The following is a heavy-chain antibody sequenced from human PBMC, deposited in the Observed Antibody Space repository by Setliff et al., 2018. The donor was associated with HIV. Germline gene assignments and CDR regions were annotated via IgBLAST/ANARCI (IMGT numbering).Heavy chain of an antibody. D-gene: IGHD3-10*01. CDR1: GFTFSNYG. J-gene: IGHJ4*02. V-gene: IGHV3-33*01. Sequence: GGSLRLSCAASGFTFSNYGMHWVRQAPGKGLEWVAIIWYDGSNKYYADSVKGRFTISRDNSKNTLYLQMNTLRAEDTAVYYCARDRSGPYYYFDYWGQGTLVTSPQ. CDR3: ARDRSGPYYYFDY. CDR2: IWYDGSNK.